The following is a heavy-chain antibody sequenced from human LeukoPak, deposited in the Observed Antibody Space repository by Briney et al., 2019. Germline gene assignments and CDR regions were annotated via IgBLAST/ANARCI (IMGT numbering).Heavy chain of an antibody. V-gene: IGHV1-2*02. Sequence: ASVKVSCKASGYTFTGYYMHWVRQAPGQGLEWMGWINPNSGGTNCAQKFQGRVTMTRDTSISTAYMELSRLRSDDTAVYYCARVSPSWSYYYGMDVWGQGTTVTVSS. J-gene: IGHJ6*02. D-gene: IGHD6-13*01. CDR2: INPNSGGT. CDR1: GYTFTGYY. CDR3: ARVSPSWSYYYGMDV.